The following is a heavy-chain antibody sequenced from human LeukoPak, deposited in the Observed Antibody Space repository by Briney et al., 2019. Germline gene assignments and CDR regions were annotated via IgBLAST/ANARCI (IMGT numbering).Heavy chain of an antibody. CDR2: INWNGGST. D-gene: IGHD3-10*01. CDR1: GFTFDDYG. J-gene: IGHJ4*02. V-gene: IGHV3-20*04. CDR3: ASISGPDYYGSGSYLRDY. Sequence: SGGSLRLSCAASGFTFDDYGMSWVRQAPGKGLEWVSGINWNGGSTVYADSVKGRFTISRDNAKNSLYLQMNSLRAEDTALYYCASISGPDYYGSGSYLRDYWGQGTLVTVSS.